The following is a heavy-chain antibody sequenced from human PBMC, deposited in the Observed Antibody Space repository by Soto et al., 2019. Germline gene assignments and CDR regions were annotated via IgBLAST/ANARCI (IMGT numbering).Heavy chain of an antibody. CDR2: ISGYNGDT. CDR1: GYTFTSYG. J-gene: IGHJ4*02. CDR3: ARAPQTVAGAGIWY. Sequence: ASVKVSCKASGYTFTSYGISWVRQAPGQGLEWMGWISGYNGDTNYAQKLQGRVTMTTDTSTSRAYMELRSLRSDDTAVDYCARAPQTVAGAGIWYWGQGTLVTVSS. D-gene: IGHD6-13*01. V-gene: IGHV1-18*04.